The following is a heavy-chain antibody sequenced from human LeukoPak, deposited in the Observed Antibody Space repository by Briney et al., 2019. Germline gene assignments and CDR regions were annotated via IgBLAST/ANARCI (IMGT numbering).Heavy chain of an antibody. CDR2: ISAYNGNT. D-gene: IGHD3-9*01. Sequence: ASVKVSCKASGYTFTGYYMHWVRQAPGQGLEWMGWISAYNGNTNYAQKLQGRVTMTTDTSTSTAYMELRSLRSDDTAVYYCARVPVLRYFDWLFKYYFDYWGQGTLVTVSS. J-gene: IGHJ4*02. CDR1: GYTFTGYY. CDR3: ARVPVLRYFDWLFKYYFDY. V-gene: IGHV1-18*04.